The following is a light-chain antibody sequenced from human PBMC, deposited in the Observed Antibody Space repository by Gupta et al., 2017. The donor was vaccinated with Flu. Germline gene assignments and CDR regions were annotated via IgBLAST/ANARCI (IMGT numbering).Light chain of an antibody. J-gene: IGKJ1*01. V-gene: IGKV3-15*01. CDR2: GAS. Sequence: EIVMTQSPATLSVSPGERATLSCRASQSVSSNLAWYQQKPGQAPRLLIYGASTRANGIPARFSGSGSGTEFTLTISSLQSEDFAVYYCQHENNWPRTFGQGTKVEIK. CDR1: QSVSSN. CDR3: QHENNWPRT.